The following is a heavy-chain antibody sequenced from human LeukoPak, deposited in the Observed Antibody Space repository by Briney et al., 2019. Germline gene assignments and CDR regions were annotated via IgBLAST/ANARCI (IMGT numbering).Heavy chain of an antibody. D-gene: IGHD6-13*01. J-gene: IGHJ4*02. V-gene: IGHV3-30*18. CDR1: GFTFSIYV. Sequence: GGSLRLSCAASGFTFSIYVMHWVRQAPGKALEWGAVISFDGSNKYYADSVKGRFPISRDNSKNTLYLQMNSLRAEDTAVYYCAKSGGAAAAGLGYWGQGTLVTVSS. CDR3: AKSGGAAAAGLGY. CDR2: ISFDGSNK.